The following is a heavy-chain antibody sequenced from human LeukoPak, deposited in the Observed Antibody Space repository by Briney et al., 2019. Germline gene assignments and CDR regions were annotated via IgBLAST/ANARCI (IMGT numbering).Heavy chain of an antibody. CDR2: IYYSGST. V-gene: IGHV4-59*01. CDR3: ARAASIVHDAFDI. J-gene: IGHJ3*02. D-gene: IGHD1-1*01. CDR1: GGSISSYY. Sequence: PSQTLSLTCTVSGGSISSYYWSWIRQPPGEGLEWIGYIYYSGSTNYNPSLKSRVTISVDTSKNQFSLKLSSVTAADTAVYYCARAASIVHDAFDIWGQGTMVTVSS.